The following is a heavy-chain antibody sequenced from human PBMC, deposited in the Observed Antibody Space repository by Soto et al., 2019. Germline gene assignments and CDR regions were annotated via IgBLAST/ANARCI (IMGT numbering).Heavy chain of an antibody. CDR2: IIPIYGTT. CDR3: ARDQGPDCSGGSCYYYYGMDV. J-gene: IGHJ6*04. CDR1: GGTFSTYA. D-gene: IGHD2-15*01. Sequence: QVQLVQSGAEVKKPGSSVKVSCKTSGGTFSTYAISWVRQAPGQGLEWMGMIIPIYGTTNYAQKFQGRVTITADESTNTAYMELTSLRSEDTAVYYCARDQGPDCSGGSCYYYYGMDVWGKGTTVTVSS. V-gene: IGHV1-69*18.